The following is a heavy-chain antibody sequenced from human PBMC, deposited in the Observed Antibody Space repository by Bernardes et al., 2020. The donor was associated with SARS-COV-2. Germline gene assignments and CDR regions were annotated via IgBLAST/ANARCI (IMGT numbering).Heavy chain of an antibody. CDR1: GGSFSGYY. CDR3: AGSSCGIDCYIGGSRSWDYGMDV. V-gene: IGHV4-34*01. Sequence: SETLSLTCAVYGGSFSGYYWSWIRQPPGKGLEWIGEINHSGSTNYNPSLKSRVTISVDTSKNQFSLKLSSVTAADTAVYYCAGSSCGIDCYIGGSRSWDYGMDVWGQGITVTVSS. D-gene: IGHD2-21*02. CDR2: INHSGST. J-gene: IGHJ6*02.